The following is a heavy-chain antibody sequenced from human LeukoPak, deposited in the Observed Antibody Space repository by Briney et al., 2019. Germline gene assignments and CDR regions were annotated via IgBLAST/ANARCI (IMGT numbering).Heavy chain of an antibody. CDR1: GYTFTGHY. J-gene: IGHJ6*02. V-gene: IGHV1-2*02. CDR2: INPNSGGT. D-gene: IGHD3-10*01. CDR3: TRLLTVAGDYGMDV. Sequence: VASVKVSCKASGYTFTGHYIHWVRQAPGQGLERMGWINPNSGGTNYAQKFQGRVTMTRDTSISTGYMEVSRLTSDDTAVYYCTRLLTVAGDYGMDVWGQGTTVTVSS.